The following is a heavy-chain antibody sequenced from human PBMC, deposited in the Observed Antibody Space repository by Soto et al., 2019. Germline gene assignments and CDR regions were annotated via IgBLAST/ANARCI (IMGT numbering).Heavy chain of an antibody. D-gene: IGHD6-6*01. Sequence: GGSLRLSCAASGFTFSSYGMHWVRQAPGKGLEWVAVISYDGSNKYYADSVKGRFTISRDNSKNTLYLQMNSLRAEDTAVYYCAKDCSSSSDSSFSVPCDAFDIWGQGTMVTVSS. CDR3: AKDCSSSSDSSFSVPCDAFDI. CDR1: GFTFSSYG. J-gene: IGHJ3*02. V-gene: IGHV3-30*18. CDR2: ISYDGSNK.